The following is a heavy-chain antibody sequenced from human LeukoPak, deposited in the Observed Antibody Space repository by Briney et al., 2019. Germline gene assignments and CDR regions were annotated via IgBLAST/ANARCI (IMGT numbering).Heavy chain of an antibody. CDR1: GYTFTGYY. CDR2: INPNSGGT. D-gene: IGHD6-6*01. Sequence: ASVKVSCKASGYTFTGYYMHWVRQAPGQGLEWMGWINPNSGGTNYAQKFQGRVTMTRDTSISTAYMELSRLRSDDTAVYYCARGVEKYSSSFVRRYYMDVWGKGTTVTVSS. V-gene: IGHV1-2*02. J-gene: IGHJ6*03. CDR3: ARGVEKYSSSFVRRYYMDV.